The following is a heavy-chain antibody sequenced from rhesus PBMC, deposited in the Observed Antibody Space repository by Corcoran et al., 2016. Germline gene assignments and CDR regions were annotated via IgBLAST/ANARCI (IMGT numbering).Heavy chain of an antibody. CDR3: ARDLYSSWFDY. Sequence: QVQLQESGPGLVKPSETLSLTCAVSGGSISHSYYWNWIRQPPGKGLEWIGYIYGRSGSTYYNHALKSRVTISTDTSKNQFSLKMSSVTAADAAVYYCARDLYSSWFDYWGQGVLVTVSS. V-gene: IGHV4S7*01. J-gene: IGHJ4*01. D-gene: IGHD1-1-1*01. CDR1: GGSISHSYY. CDR2: IYGRSGST.